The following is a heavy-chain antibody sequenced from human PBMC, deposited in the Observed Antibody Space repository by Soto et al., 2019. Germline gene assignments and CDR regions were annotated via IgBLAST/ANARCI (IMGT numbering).Heavy chain of an antibody. J-gene: IGHJ4*02. CDR3: ARDPWDDGGVTLDY. Sequence: QVQLVQSGAEVKKPGASVKVSCKPSGYTFTNYFIQWLRQAPGQGLEWMGWINPNDGGTNYAQKFQGRVDVTSDTSISTAYMELSSLTADDAAVYYCARDPWDDGGVTLDYWGQGTLVTVAS. D-gene: IGHD1-1*01. V-gene: IGHV1-2*02. CDR2: INPNDGGT. CDR1: GYTFTNYF.